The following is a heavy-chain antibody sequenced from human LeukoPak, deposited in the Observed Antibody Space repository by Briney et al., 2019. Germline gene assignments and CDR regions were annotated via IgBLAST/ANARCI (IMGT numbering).Heavy chain of an antibody. V-gene: IGHV4-59*01. CDR1: GGSISSYY. CDR2: IYYSGST. Sequence: SETLSLTCTVSGGSISSYYWSWIRQPPGKGLEWIGYIYYSGSTNYNPSLKSRVTISVDTSKNQFSLKLSSVTAADTAVYYCASSYCGGDCYPVFDYWGQGTLVSVSS. CDR3: ASSYCGGDCYPVFDY. D-gene: IGHD2-21*01. J-gene: IGHJ4*02.